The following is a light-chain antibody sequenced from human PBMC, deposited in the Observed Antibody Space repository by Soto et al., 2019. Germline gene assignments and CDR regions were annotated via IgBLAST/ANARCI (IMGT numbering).Light chain of an antibody. Sequence: DIVMTQTPLSSPVTLGQPASISCRSSQSLVHSDGNTYLSWLQQRPGQPPRLLIYQISNRFSGVPDRFSGSGAGTDFTLEISRVEAEDVGIYSCVQLSQFPRTFGQGTKVEIK. CDR3: VQLSQFPRT. J-gene: IGKJ1*01. CDR2: QIS. CDR1: QSLVHSDGNTY. V-gene: IGKV2-24*01.